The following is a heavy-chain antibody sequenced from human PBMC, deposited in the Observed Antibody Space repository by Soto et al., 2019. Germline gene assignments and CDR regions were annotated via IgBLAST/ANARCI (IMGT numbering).Heavy chain of an antibody. V-gene: IGHV3-23*01. Sequence: EVQLLESGGGLVQPGGSLRLSCAASGFTFSSYAMSWVRQAPGKGLEWVSAISGSGGSTYYADSVKGRFTISRDNSKNTLYLQMNSLRAEDTAVYYCAKSGYVGGSYRHTFFDYWGQGTLVTVSS. CDR2: ISGSGGST. J-gene: IGHJ4*02. D-gene: IGHD3-16*02. CDR3: AKSGYVGGSYRHTFFDY. CDR1: GFTFSSYA.